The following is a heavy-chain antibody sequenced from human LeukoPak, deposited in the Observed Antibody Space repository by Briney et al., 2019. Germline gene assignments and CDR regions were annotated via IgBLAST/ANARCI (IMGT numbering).Heavy chain of an antibody. CDR3: ARKNYDFLSGGPKHFDY. V-gene: IGHV3-7*01. J-gene: IGHJ4*02. Sequence: GGSLRLSCAASGFSFRNYWMSWVRQAPGKGLEWVADIKQDGSEKNYVDSVKGRFTISRDNAKNSLSLQMNSLRAEDTAVYYCARKNYDFLSGGPKHFDYWGQGTLVTVSS. CDR2: IKQDGSEK. D-gene: IGHD3-3*01. CDR1: GFSFRNYW.